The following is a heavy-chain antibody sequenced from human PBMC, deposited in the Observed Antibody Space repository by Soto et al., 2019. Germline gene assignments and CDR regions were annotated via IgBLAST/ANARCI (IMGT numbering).Heavy chain of an antibody. D-gene: IGHD3-9*01. CDR3: ATLTKYDILTGFYPC. Sequence: EVQLVESGGGLVQPGGSLRLSCAASGFTVNSNYMSWVRQAPGKGLEWVSVIYSDGSTYYADSVKGRFIISRDNSNNPLYFQMNSLRAEDTAVYYCATLTKYDILTGFYPCWGQGNLVTVSS. J-gene: IGHJ4*02. CDR2: IYSDGST. V-gene: IGHV3-66*01. CDR1: GFTVNSNY.